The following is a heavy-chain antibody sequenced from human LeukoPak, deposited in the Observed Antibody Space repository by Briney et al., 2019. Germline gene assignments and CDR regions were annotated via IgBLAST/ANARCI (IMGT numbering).Heavy chain of an antibody. CDR3: ARGDFCSKSNCYLRPMDV. J-gene: IGHJ6*03. D-gene: IGHD3-3*01. CDR1: GGSIIDYY. CDR2: IYYSGST. V-gene: IGHV4-59*01. Sequence: SETLSLTCTVSGGSIIDYYWNCIRQPPGKGLEWIGYIYYSGSTTYNPSLKSRVTMSVDTAKNQFSLKLRSVTAADTAVYYCARGDFCSKSNCYLRPMDVWGKGTTVTVSS.